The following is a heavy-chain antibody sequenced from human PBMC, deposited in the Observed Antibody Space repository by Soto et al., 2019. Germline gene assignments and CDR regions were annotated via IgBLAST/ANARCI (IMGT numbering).Heavy chain of an antibody. V-gene: IGHV3-48*02. CDR2: ISSSSSTI. CDR1: GFTFSSYS. D-gene: IGHD3-10*01. J-gene: IGHJ6*02. Sequence: HPGGSLRLSCAASGFTFSSYSMNWVRQAPGKGLEWVSYISSSSSTIYYADSVKGRFTISRDNAKNSLHLQMNSLRDEDTAVYYCTRDQHYYGSRSYYYYGMDVWGQGTTVTVSS. CDR3: TRDQHYYGSRSYYYYGMDV.